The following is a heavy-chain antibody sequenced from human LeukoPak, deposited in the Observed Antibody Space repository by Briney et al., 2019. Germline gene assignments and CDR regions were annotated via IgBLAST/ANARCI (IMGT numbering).Heavy chain of an antibody. CDR2: INAGNGNT. Sequence: GASVKVSCKASGYTFTSFAIHWVRQAPGQRLEWMRWINAGNGNTKFSQHFQGRVSITRDTSASTAYMELSYLRSEDTALYFCARSIVYSSDSDGGYYFDYWGQGTLVTVSS. V-gene: IGHV1-3*01. CDR3: ARSIVYSSDSDGGYYFDY. CDR1: GYTFTSFA. J-gene: IGHJ4*02. D-gene: IGHD6-19*01.